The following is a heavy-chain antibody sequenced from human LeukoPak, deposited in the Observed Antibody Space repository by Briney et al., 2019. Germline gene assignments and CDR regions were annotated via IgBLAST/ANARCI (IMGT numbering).Heavy chain of an antibody. V-gene: IGHV1-8*01. CDR3: ARGTPLERFLVWAPRPHYYYYYYMDV. CDR2: MNPNSGNT. Sequence: ASVKVSCKASGYTFTSYDINWVRQATGQGLEWMGWMNPNSGNTGYAQKFQGRVTMTRNTSISTAYMELSSLRSEDTAVYYCARGTPLERFLVWAPRPHYYYYYYMDVWGKGTTVTVSS. J-gene: IGHJ6*03. D-gene: IGHD3-3*01. CDR1: GYTFTSYD.